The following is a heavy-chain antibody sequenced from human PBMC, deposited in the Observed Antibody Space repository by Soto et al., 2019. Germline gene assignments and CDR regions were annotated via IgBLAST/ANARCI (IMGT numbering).Heavy chain of an antibody. CDR3: AHSLIGYYYDSSGSNWFDP. D-gene: IGHD3-22*01. V-gene: IGHV2-5*02. Sequence: QITLKESGPTLVKPTQTLTLTCTFSGFSLSNSGVGVGWIRQPPGKALEWLALIYWDDDKRYSPSLKSRLTITKDTSKNQVVLTMTNMDPVDTATYYCAHSLIGYYYDSSGSNWFDPWGQGTLVTVSS. CDR2: IYWDDDK. CDR1: GFSLSNSGVG. J-gene: IGHJ5*02.